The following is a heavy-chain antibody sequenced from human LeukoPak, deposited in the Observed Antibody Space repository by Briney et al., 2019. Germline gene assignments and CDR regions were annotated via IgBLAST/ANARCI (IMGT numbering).Heavy chain of an antibody. CDR2: LSRSGSRT. CDR3: ARAAEQWLLTFDY. J-gene: IGHJ4*02. D-gene: IGHD6-19*01. Sequence: GGSLRLSCAGSGFRFSNYAMNWVRQAPGKGLQWVSALSRSGSRTFYADSVKGRFTISRDNSKNTLYLQMNSLRAEDTAVYYCARAAEQWLLTFDYWGQGTLVTVSS. V-gene: IGHV3-23*01. CDR1: GFRFSNYA.